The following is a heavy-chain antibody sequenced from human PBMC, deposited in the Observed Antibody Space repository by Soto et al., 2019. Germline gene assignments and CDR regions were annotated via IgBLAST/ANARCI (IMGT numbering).Heavy chain of an antibody. V-gene: IGHV3-30-3*01. CDR3: ATNSSSWYEDYYYGMDV. Sequence: PGGSLRLFCAASGFTFSSYAMHWVRQAPGKGLEWVAVISYDGSNKYYADSVKGRSTISRDNSKNTLYLQMNSLRAEDTAVYYCATNSSSWYEDYYYGMDVWGQGTTVTVSS. CDR1: GFTFSSYA. D-gene: IGHD6-13*01. J-gene: IGHJ6*02. CDR2: ISYDGSNK.